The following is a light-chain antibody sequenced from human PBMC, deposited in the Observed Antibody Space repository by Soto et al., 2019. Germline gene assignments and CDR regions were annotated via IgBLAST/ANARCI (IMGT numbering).Light chain of an antibody. J-gene: IGLJ2*01. V-gene: IGLV1-47*01. Sequence: QSALTQQPSASGTPGQTVTISCSGSSSNIGSAYIYWYQHLPGTAPKLLIYRNNQRPSGVPDRFSASKSGTSASLAISGLRSEDDADYYCAAWDDSLVVFGGGTKLTVL. CDR1: SSNIGSAY. CDR2: RNN. CDR3: AAWDDSLVV.